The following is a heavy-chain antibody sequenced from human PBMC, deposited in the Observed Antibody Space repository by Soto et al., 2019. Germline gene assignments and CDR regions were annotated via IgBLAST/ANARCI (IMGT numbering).Heavy chain of an antibody. CDR2: ISGNGSST. Sequence: PGGSLRLSCAASGFTFSTYWMHWVRQAPGKGLVWVSGISGNGSSTNYADSVKGRFTISRDNSKNTLYLQMNSLRAEDTAVYYCAKDLGSKVRGRFDPWGQGTLVTVSS. J-gene: IGHJ5*02. CDR1: GFTFSTYW. D-gene: IGHD3-10*01. CDR3: AKDLGSKVRGRFDP. V-gene: IGHV3-23*01.